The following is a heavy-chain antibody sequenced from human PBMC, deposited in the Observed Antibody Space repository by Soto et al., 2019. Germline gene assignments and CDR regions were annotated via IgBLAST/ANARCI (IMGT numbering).Heavy chain of an antibody. Sequence: GESLKISCKGYGYSLTTYWIGWVRQMPGKGLEWMGIIYPDDSDTRYSPSFQGQVTISADKSISTAYLQWSSLKASDTAMYYCARLKYCSGGSCYGRLPADYWGQGTLVTVSS. J-gene: IGHJ4*02. V-gene: IGHV5-51*01. CDR1: GYSLTTYW. D-gene: IGHD2-15*01. CDR2: IYPDDSDT. CDR3: ARLKYCSGGSCYGRLPADY.